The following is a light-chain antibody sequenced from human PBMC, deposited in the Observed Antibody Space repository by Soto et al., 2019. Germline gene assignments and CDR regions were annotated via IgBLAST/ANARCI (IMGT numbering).Light chain of an antibody. CDR1: SSDVGSYNY. Sequence: QSALTQPASVSGSPGQSITISCTGTSSDVGSYNYVSWYQQHPGKAPKLMIYEVSNRPSGVSNRFSGSKSGNTASLTISGLQAEDEADYYCSSYASSYTPKVFGGGTTVTVL. CDR3: SSYASSYTPKV. V-gene: IGLV2-14*01. CDR2: EVS. J-gene: IGLJ3*02.